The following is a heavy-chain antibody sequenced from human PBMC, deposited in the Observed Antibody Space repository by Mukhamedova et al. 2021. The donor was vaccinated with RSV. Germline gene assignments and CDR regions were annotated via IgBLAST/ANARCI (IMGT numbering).Heavy chain of an antibody. J-gene: IGHJ3*01. Sequence: GEGLEWVSFISGGGGRAFYADSVKGRFTISRDTSKNTLYLQMNSLRAEDTAVYYCAKSASPYGNDAFDVWRQGTMVTVPS. CDR3: AKSASPYGNDAFDV. V-gene: IGHV3-23*01. D-gene: IGHD3-10*01. CDR2: ISGGGGRA.